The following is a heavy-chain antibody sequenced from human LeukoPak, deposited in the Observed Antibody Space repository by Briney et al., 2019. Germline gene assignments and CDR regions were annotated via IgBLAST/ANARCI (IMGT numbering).Heavy chain of an antibody. V-gene: IGHV3-23*01. Sequence: PGGSLRLSCAASGFTFSSYAMSWVRQAPGKGLEWVSAISGSGGSTYYADSVKGRFTISRDNSKNTLYLQMNSLRAEDTTLYYCARSRDHAFDIWGQGTMVTVSS. CDR3: ARSRDHAFDI. J-gene: IGHJ3*02. D-gene: IGHD5-24*01. CDR1: GFTFSSYA. CDR2: ISGSGGST.